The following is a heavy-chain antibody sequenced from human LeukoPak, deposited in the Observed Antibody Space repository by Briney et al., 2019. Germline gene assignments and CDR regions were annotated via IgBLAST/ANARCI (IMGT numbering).Heavy chain of an antibody. D-gene: IGHD6-13*01. J-gene: IGHJ5*02. V-gene: IGHV1-69*13. Sequence: ASVKVSCKASGGTFSSYAISWVRQAPGQGLEWMGGIIPIFGTANYAQKFQGRVTITADESTSTAYMELSSLRSEDTAVYYCARDRSWYSSSWYWFDPWGQGTLVTVSS. CDR1: GGTFSSYA. CDR2: IIPIFGTA. CDR3: ARDRSWYSSSWYWFDP.